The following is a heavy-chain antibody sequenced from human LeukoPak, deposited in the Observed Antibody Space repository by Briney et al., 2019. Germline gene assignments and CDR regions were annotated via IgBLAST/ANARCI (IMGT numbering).Heavy chain of an antibody. D-gene: IGHD5-18*01. CDR3: AKDSFGGYSYGSGSYFQH. J-gene: IGHJ1*01. CDR2: ISYDGSNK. Sequence: GGSLRLSCAASGFTFSSYGMHWVRQAPGKGLEWVAVISYDGSNKYYADSVKGRFTISRDNSKNTLYLQMNSLRAEDTAVYYCAKDSFGGYSYGSGSYFQHWGQGTLVTVSS. V-gene: IGHV3-30*18. CDR1: GFTFSSYG.